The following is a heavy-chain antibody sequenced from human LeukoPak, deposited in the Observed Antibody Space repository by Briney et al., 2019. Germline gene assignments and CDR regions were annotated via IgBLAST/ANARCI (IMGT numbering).Heavy chain of an antibody. J-gene: IGHJ6*03. D-gene: IGHD1-26*01. CDR1: GGTFSSYA. CDR2: IIPIFGTA. Sequence: GASVKVSCKASGGTFSSYAINWVRQAPGQGLEWMGGIIPIFGTANYAQKFQGRVTITADKSTSTAYMELSSLRSEDTAVYYCARVMWELPMVYYYYYMDVWGKGTTVTVSS. V-gene: IGHV1-69*06. CDR3: ARVMWELPMVYYYYYMDV.